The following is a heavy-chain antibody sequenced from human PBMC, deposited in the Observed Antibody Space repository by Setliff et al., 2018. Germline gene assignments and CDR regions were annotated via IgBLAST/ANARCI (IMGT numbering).Heavy chain of an antibody. Sequence: SETLSLTCTVSGVSVASHYWSWIRQAPGTGLEWIAYVHDNGETNQNPSLKSRVTISVDTSKNQFSLKMTSVTAADTAIYYCSRGSTGIYDPWGQGILVTVSS. D-gene: IGHD1-1*01. V-gene: IGHV4-59*02. CDR2: VHDNGET. J-gene: IGHJ5*02. CDR1: GVSVASHY. CDR3: SRGSTGIYDP.